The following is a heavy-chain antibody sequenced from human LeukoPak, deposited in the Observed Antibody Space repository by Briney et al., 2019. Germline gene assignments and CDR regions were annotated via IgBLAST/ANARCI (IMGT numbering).Heavy chain of an antibody. J-gene: IGHJ4*02. V-gene: IGHV3-7*01. CDR2: IKQDGSEK. D-gene: IGHD6-13*01. CDR3: ARDFGSWYS. CDR1: GFIFSSYG. Sequence: PGGSLRLSCAASGFIFSSYGMHWVRQAPGKGLEWVANIKQDGSEKYYVDSVKGRFTISRDNAKNSLYLQMNSLRAEDTAVYYCARDFGSWYSWGQGTLVTVSS.